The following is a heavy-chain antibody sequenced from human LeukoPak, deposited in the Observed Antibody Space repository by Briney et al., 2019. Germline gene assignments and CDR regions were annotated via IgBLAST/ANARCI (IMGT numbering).Heavy chain of an antibody. CDR1: GDSVSSNSAA. CDR2: TYYRSKWYN. CDR3: ARGTRYSSGWTFDY. J-gene: IGHJ4*02. Sequence: SQTLSLTCDISGDSVSSNSAAWNWIRQYPSRGLEWLGRTYYRSKWYNDYAVSVKSRITINPDTSKNQFSLQVNSVTPEDTAVYYCARGTRYSSGWTFDYWGQGTLVTVSS. V-gene: IGHV6-1*01. D-gene: IGHD6-19*01.